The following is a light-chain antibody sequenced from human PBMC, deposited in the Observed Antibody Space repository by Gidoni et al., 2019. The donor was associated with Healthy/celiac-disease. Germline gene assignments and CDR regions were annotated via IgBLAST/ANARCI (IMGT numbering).Light chain of an antibody. CDR2: KAS. J-gene: IGKJ2*01. V-gene: IGKV1-5*03. CDR1: QSISSW. CDR3: KQYNRYSYT. Sequence: DIHMTPSPSTLSASVGDRVTITCRASQSISSWLAWYQQKPGNAPKLLIYKASSLESGVPSRFSGSGSGTEFTLTISSLQPDDFATYYCKQYNRYSYTFGQGTKLESK.